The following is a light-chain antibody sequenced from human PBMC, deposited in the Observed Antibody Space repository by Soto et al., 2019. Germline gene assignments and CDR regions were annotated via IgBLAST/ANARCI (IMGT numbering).Light chain of an antibody. J-gene: IGKJ1*01. CDR1: QSVSSD. V-gene: IGKV3-15*01. CDR3: QQYNNWPRT. CDR2: SAS. Sequence: EIVMTQSPATLSVPPGERTTLSCSASQSVSSDLAWYHQKPGQAPRILIYSASTRATVIPARFSGSGSGTEFNLTINGLLSEDFAVSDCQQYNNWPRTFGQGTKVDIK.